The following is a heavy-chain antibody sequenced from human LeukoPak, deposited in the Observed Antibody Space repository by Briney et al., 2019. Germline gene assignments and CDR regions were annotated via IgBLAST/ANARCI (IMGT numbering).Heavy chain of an antibody. CDR3: GKDRKSMVRGVMD. D-gene: IGHD3-10*01. CDR1: GFTFSSYA. Sequence: GGSLRLSCAASGFTFSSYAMHWVRQAPGKGLEWVAVISYDGSNKYYADSVKGRFTISRDNSKNTLYLQMNSLRAEDTAVYYCGKDRKSMVRGVMDWGQGTLVTVSS. V-gene: IGHV3-30-3*01. J-gene: IGHJ4*02. CDR2: ISYDGSNK.